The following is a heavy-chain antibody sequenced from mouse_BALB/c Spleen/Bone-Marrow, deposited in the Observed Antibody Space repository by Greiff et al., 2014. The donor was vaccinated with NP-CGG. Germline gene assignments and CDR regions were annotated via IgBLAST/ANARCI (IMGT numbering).Heavy chain of an antibody. J-gene: IGHJ4*01. Sequence: VQLVESGAELARPGASVKLSCKASGYTFTSYWMQWVKQRPGQGLEWIGAIYPGDGDIRYTQKFKGKATLTADKSSSTAYMQLSSLASEDSAVYYCARRDYGIRENYYAMDYWGQGTSVAVSS. V-gene: IGHV1-87*01. CDR3: ARRDYGIRENYYAMDY. CDR1: GYTFTSYW. CDR2: IYPGDGDI. D-gene: IGHD1-2*01.